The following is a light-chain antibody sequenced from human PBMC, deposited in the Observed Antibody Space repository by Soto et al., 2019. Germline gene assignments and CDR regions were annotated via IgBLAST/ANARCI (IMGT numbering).Light chain of an antibody. Sequence: EIVLTQSPGTPSLSPGERATLSCRASQSVSSSYLAWYQQKPGRAPRLLIYGASSRATGIPDRFSGSGSGTDFTLTISRLEPEDFAVYYCQQYGSLLTFGPGTKVDIK. CDR1: QSVSSSY. V-gene: IGKV3-20*01. CDR3: QQYGSLLT. J-gene: IGKJ3*01. CDR2: GAS.